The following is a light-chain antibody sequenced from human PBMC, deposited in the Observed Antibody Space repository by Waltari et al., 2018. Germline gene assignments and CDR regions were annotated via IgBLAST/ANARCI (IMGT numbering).Light chain of an antibody. V-gene: IGKV3-15*01. CDR3: QQCNDWPPYT. CDR1: QSIGDN. Sequence: EIVVTQSPATLSVSPGERATLYCRASQSIGDNLARYQQKPGQPPRLLIYSASRRLPGVPDRFSGSGSGTDFTLTISSLQSEDFAVYYCQQCNDWPPYTFGRGTKLEI. CDR2: SAS. J-gene: IGKJ2*01.